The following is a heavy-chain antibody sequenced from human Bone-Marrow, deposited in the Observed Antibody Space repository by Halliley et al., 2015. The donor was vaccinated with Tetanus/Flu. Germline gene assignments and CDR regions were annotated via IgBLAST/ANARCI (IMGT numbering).Heavy chain of an antibody. CDR3: ARDTPGIAVTGDGS. D-gene: IGHD6-19*01. Sequence: LEWVALIYSIGTTNYADSVKGRFTISRDSSRNTLYLQMNSLRAEDTAVYYCARDTPGIAVTGDGSWGQGTLVTVSS. V-gene: IGHV3-66*01. J-gene: IGHJ5*02. CDR2: IYSIGTT.